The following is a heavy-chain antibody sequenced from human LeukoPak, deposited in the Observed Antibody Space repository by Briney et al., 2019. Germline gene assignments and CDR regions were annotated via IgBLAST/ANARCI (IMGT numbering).Heavy chain of an antibody. V-gene: IGHV3-23*01. CDR2: ISGSGGST. CDR1: GFTFSSYA. Sequence: PGGSLRLSCAASGFTFSSYAMSWVRQAPGKGLEWVSAISGSGGSTYYADSVKGRFTISRDNSKNTLYLQMNSLRAEDTAVYYCAKDPIRFLEWFPAGNWFDPWGQGTLVTVSS. CDR3: AKDPIRFLEWFPAGNWFDP. J-gene: IGHJ5*02. D-gene: IGHD3-3*01.